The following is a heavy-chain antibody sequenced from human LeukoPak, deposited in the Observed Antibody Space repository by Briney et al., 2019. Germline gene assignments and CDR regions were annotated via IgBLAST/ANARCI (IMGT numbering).Heavy chain of an antibody. Sequence: PGGSLRLSCAASGFTVSSNYRSWVRQAPGKGLEWVSVIYSGDTTYYADSVKGRFTISRHNSRNTLYLQMNSLRTEDTAMYYCARLIKWSSDYWGQGTLVTVSS. CDR2: IYSGDTT. CDR1: GFTVSSNY. V-gene: IGHV3-53*04. CDR3: ARLIKWSSDY. J-gene: IGHJ4*02. D-gene: IGHD2-15*01.